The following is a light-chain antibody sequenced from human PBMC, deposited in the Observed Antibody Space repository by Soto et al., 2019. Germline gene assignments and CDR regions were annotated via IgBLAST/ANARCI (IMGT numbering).Light chain of an antibody. CDR2: AAS. Sequence: IQLTQSPSSLSASVGDRVIITCQASQGLSSYLAWYQQKPRKVPKLLIYAASTLQSRVPSSFSGSGSGTDFTLTISSLQPEDYATYFCQQKYRLPRTFGQGTKVDI. CDR3: QQKYRLPRT. J-gene: IGKJ1*01. CDR1: QGLSSY. V-gene: IGKV1-27*01.